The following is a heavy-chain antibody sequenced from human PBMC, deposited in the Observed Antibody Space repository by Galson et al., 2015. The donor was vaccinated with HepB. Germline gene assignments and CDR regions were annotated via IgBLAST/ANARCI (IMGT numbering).Heavy chain of an antibody. V-gene: IGHV3-21*01. CDR2: ISSSSSYI. J-gene: IGHJ4*02. Sequence: SLRLSCAASGFTFSSYSMNWVRQAPGKGLEWVSSISSSSSYIYYADSVKGRFTISRDNAKNSLYLQMNSLRAEDTAVYYCARLNVEVGATDYYFDYWGQGTLVTVSS. D-gene: IGHD1-26*01. CDR1: GFTFSSYS. CDR3: ARLNVEVGATDYYFDY.